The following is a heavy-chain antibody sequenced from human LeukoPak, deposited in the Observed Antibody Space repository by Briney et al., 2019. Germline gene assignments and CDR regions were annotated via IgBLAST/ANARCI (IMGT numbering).Heavy chain of an antibody. CDR3: ARPKYYGSGTAEYYFDY. CDR2: IYYSGST. J-gene: IGHJ4*02. D-gene: IGHD3-10*01. V-gene: IGHV4-59*11. Sequence: SETLSLTCTVSGGSISSHYWSWIRQPPGKGLEWIGYIYYSGSTNCNPSLKSRVTISVDTSKNQFSLKLSSVTAADTAVYYCARPKYYGSGTAEYYFDYWGQGTLVTVSS. CDR1: GGSISSHY.